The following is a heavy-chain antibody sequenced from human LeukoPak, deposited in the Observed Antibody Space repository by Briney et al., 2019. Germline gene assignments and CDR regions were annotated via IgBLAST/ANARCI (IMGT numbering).Heavy chain of an antibody. CDR1: GFTFSSAW. V-gene: IGHV3-15*01. Sequence: PGGSLRLSCAASGFTFSSAWMSWVRQAPGKGLEWVGRFKSKTDGGTTDYAAPVKGRFSVSRDDSKNTLYLQMNSLRAEDTAVYFCAKESCTMTNCLGDWGQGTLVTVSS. J-gene: IGHJ4*02. CDR3: AKESCTMTNCLGD. CDR2: FKSKTDGGTT. D-gene: IGHD2-8*01.